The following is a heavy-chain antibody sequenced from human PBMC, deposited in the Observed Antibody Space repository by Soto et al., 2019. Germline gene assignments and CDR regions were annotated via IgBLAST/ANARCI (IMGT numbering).Heavy chain of an antibody. V-gene: IGHV3-7*03. Sequence: EVQLVESGGGLVQPGGSLRLSWAASGFTLRSHWMSWVRQAPGKGLEWGANIKQDGSEKYYVDSVKGRFTISRDNAKNSLYLQMNSLRAEDTAVYYCARVRGIRFDYWGQGTLVTVSS. D-gene: IGHD3-16*01. J-gene: IGHJ4*02. CDR3: ARVRGIRFDY. CDR2: IKQDGSEK. CDR1: GFTLRSHW.